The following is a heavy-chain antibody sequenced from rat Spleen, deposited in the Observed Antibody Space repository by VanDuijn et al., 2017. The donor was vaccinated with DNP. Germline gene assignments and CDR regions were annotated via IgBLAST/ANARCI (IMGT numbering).Heavy chain of an antibody. J-gene: IGHJ2*01. CDR1: GFTFSDYA. Sequence: EVQLVESGGGLVQPGRSLKLSCAASGFTFSDYAMAWVRQSPKKGLEWVATIIYDGSSTYYRDSVKGRFTISRDNAKSTLYLQMNSLRSEDTATYYCAKEDYSVTFGNWGQGVMVTVSS. CDR2: IIYDGSST. V-gene: IGHV5-7*01. CDR3: AKEDYSVTFGN. D-gene: IGHD1-1*01.